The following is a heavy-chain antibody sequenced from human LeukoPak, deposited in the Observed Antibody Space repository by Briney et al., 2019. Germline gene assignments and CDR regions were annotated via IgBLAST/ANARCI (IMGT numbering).Heavy chain of an antibody. CDR2: IYYSGST. Sequence: SETLSLTCTVSGGSISSYYWSWIRQPPGKGLEWIGYIYYSGSTNYNPSLKSRVTISVDTSKNQFSLKLSSVTAADTAVYYRAREGRYGGYFDYWGQGTLVTVSS. D-gene: IGHD1-26*01. J-gene: IGHJ4*02. CDR3: AREGRYGGYFDY. CDR1: GGSISSYY. V-gene: IGHV4-59*01.